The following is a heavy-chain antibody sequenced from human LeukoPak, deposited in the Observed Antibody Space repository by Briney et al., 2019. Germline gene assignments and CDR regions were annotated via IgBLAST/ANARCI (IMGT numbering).Heavy chain of an antibody. CDR1: GVSISGYY. CDR2: IISSGTI. J-gene: IGHJ4*02. Sequence: PSETLSFNCTGSGVSISGYYWSWLRHPPGMRLEWIGYIISSGTINYNPSLKSRLTISIDTSKSQLSLQLTSVTAADTAVYYCARVTDWNDLDYWGPGTLVTVSS. V-gene: IGHV4-59*01. CDR3: ARVTDWNDLDY. D-gene: IGHD1-1*01.